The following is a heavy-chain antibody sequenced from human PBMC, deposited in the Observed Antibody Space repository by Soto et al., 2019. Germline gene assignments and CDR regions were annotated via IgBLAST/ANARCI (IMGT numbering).Heavy chain of an antibody. CDR3: AKRYCSSTSCQWDWFDN. CDR1: GYSISSGYY. J-gene: IGHJ5*02. D-gene: IGHD2-2*01. V-gene: IGHV4-38-2*01. Sequence: SETLSLTCAVSGYSISSGYYWGWIRQPPGKGLEWIGSIYHSGSTYYNPSLKSRVTISVDTSKNQFSLKLSSVTAADTAVYYCAKRYCSSTSCQWDWFDNWGKGTLVT. CDR2: IYHSGST.